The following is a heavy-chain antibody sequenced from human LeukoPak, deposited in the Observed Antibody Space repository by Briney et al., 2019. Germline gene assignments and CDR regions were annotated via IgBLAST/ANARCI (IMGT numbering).Heavy chain of an antibody. Sequence: GGSLRLSCAASGFTFSNYWMSWVRQAPGRGLEWVTNIKQDGSEKYYVDSVKGRFTISRDNAKNSLYLQMNSLRAEDTAVYYCARSDYWGQGTLVTVSS. CDR3: ARSDY. CDR1: GFTFSNYW. CDR2: IKQDGSEK. J-gene: IGHJ4*02. V-gene: IGHV3-7*01.